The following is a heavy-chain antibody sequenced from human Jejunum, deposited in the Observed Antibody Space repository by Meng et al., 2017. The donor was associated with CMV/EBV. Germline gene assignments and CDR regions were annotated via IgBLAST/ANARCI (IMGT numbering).Heavy chain of an antibody. CDR2: AYYRSKWFY. J-gene: IGHJ4*02. CDR1: GDSASSKSAA. Sequence: GPVLVQPAQNPLLLCAISGDSASSKSAAWNWLRQSPSRGLEWLGRAYYRSKWFYDYALSVKSRINIHPDTSKNRFSLQLNSVTPEDTAVYYCARGLYDSSWSTFDYWGQGTLVTVSS. CDR3: ARGLYDSSWSTFDY. V-gene: IGHV6-1*01. D-gene: IGHD6-13*01.